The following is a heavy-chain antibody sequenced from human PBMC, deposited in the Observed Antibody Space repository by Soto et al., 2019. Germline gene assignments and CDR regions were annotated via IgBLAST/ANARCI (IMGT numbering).Heavy chain of an antibody. J-gene: IGHJ1*01. CDR2: IIPIFGTA. CDR3: ARGPFWSGPLLVVYFQH. D-gene: IGHD3-3*01. CDR1: GGTFSSYA. V-gene: IGHV1-69*06. Sequence: QVQLVQSGAEVKKPGSSVKVSCKASGGTFSSYAISWVRQAPGQGLEWMGGIIPIFGTANYAQKFQGRVTITADKSRSAAYMELSSLRSEDTAVYYCARGPFWSGPLLVVYFQHWGQGTLVTVSS.